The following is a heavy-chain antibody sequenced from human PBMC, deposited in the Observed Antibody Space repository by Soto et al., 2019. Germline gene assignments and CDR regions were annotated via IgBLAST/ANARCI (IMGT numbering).Heavy chain of an antibody. CDR1: GGSFSSGDYY. J-gene: IGHJ4*02. CDR2: IYYSGST. CDR3: ARDRDSSGYYLEY. D-gene: IGHD3-22*01. V-gene: IGHV4-30-4*01. Sequence: SETLSLTCTVSGGSFSSGDYYWSWIRQPPGKGLEWIGYIYYSGSTYYNPSLKSRVTISIDTSKNQFSLKLSSVTAADTAVYYCARDRDSSGYYLEYWGQGTLVTVSS.